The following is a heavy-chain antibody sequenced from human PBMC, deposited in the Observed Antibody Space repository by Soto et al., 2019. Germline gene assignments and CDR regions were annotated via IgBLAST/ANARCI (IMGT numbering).Heavy chain of an antibody. J-gene: IGHJ4*02. Sequence: QVQLVQSGAEVKKPGASVKVSCEAAGYTFTSYDVNWVRQATGRDFEWMGWMNPNSGNTAYAQKFQGRVTMTRDTSKSTAFMELSSLTSEDTAVYYCARGPRNWGVDYWGQGTLVTVSS. CDR3: ARGPRNWGVDY. CDR1: GYTFTSYD. CDR2: MNPNSGNT. V-gene: IGHV1-8*01. D-gene: IGHD7-27*01.